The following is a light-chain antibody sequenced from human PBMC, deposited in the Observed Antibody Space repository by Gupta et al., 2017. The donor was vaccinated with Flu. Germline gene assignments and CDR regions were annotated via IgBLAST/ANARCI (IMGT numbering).Light chain of an antibody. J-gene: IGKJ3*01. CDR2: DAF. Sequence: QMTQSPSSLSASIGDRVTITCQASQDISNYLNWYQQKPGKAPKLLIYDAFNLETGVPSRFSGGGAGTHSTFTISSLQPEDVATYFCQHYENVPHIFGHGTKVDVK. CDR3: QHYENVPHI. V-gene: IGKV1-33*01. CDR1: QDISNY.